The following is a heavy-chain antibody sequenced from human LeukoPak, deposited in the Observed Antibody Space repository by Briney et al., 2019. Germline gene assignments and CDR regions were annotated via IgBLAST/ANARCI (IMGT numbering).Heavy chain of an antibody. J-gene: IGHJ4*02. CDR3: ARDLIARSYDSSGYSGFDY. CDR1: GFTFSSYS. D-gene: IGHD3-22*01. V-gene: IGHV3-48*04. CDR2: ISSSSSTI. Sequence: GGSLRLSCAASGFTFSSYSMNWVRQAPGKGLEWVSYISSSSSTIYYADSVKGRFTISRDNAKNSLYLQMNSLRAEDTAVYYCARDLIARSYDSSGYSGFDYWGQGTLVTVSS.